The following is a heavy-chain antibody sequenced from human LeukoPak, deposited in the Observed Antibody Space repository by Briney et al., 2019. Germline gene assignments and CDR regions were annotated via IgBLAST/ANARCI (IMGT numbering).Heavy chain of an antibody. J-gene: IGHJ4*02. Sequence: GGSLRLSCTVSGFTVSSNSMSWVRQAPGKGLEWVSFIYSGGNTHYSDSVKGRFTISRDNAKNSLYLQMNSLRAEDTAVYYCARDWAAAGFDYWGQGTLVTVSS. V-gene: IGHV3-53*01. CDR2: IYSGGNT. CDR3: ARDWAAAGFDY. CDR1: GFTVSSNS. D-gene: IGHD6-13*01.